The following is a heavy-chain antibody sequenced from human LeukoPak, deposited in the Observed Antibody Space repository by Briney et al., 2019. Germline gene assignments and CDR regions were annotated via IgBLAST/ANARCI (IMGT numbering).Heavy chain of an antibody. CDR3: ARSAGIVGAPAGF. V-gene: IGHV1-18*04. CDR2: INPNSSAT. Sequence: ASVKVSCKASGYTFSSYYIHWVRQAPGQGLEWMGWINPNSSATIFAQKLQGRVTMTTDTSASTAYMELRSLRSDDTAVYYCARSAGIVGAPAGFWGQGTLVTVSS. CDR1: GYTFSSYY. J-gene: IGHJ4*02. D-gene: IGHD1-26*01.